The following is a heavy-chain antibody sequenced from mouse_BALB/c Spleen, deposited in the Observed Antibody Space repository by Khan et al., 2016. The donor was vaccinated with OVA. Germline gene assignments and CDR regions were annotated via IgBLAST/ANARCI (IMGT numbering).Heavy chain of an antibody. D-gene: IGHD1-1*01. J-gene: IGHJ3*01. V-gene: IGHV5-6*02. Sequence: EVMLVESGGDLVKTGGSLKLSCAASGFTFSTYGMSWVRQTPDKRLEWVATINSGGHYTYYIASVKGRFTISRDNATNSLYLQMTSLRSEDTTMYYCARLAYYYNSKAVAYWGQGTLVTVSA. CDR1: GFTFSTYG. CDR3: ARLAYYYNSKAVAY. CDR2: INSGGHYT.